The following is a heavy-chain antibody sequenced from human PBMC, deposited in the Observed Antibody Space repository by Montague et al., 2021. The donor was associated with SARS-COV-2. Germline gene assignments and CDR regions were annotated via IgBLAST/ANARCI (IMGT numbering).Heavy chain of an antibody. CDR2: IDWDDDK. D-gene: IGHD3-9*01. J-gene: IGHJ4*02. Sequence: PALVKPTQTLTLTCTFSGFSLSTSGMCVSWIRQPPGKALEWLALIDWDDDKYYSTSLKTRLTISKDTSKNQVVLTMTNMDPVDTATYYCARIRDNDILTGSYSGFDYWGQGTLVTVSS. CDR1: GFSLSTSGMC. V-gene: IGHV2-70*01. CDR3: ARIRDNDILTGSYSGFDY.